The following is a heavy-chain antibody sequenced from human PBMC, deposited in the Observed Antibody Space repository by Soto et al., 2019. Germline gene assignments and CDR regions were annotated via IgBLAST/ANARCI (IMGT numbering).Heavy chain of an antibody. J-gene: IGHJ4*02. D-gene: IGHD6-13*01. CDR3: ARCSGAKLSSS. Sequence: GASVKVSRMSSRGTFSSYRFNWVRQARGQGLEWLGGIVPIYRTADYAQKFQGRVTITADESTRTVYLELSSLKSQDTAFYYCARCSGAKLSSSWGQGTLVTVSS. CDR2: IVPIYRTA. V-gene: IGHV1-69*13. CDR1: RGTFSSYR.